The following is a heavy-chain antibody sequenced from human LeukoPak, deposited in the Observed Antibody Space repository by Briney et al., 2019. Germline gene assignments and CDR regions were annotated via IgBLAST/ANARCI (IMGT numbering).Heavy chain of an antibody. D-gene: IGHD6-13*01. CDR2: ISSSSSYI. Sequence: GGSLRLSCAASGFTFSSYNINWVRQAPGKGLEWVSSISSSSSYIYYADSVKGRFTISRDNAKNSLFLQMNSLRAEDTAVYYCARDGGSSWYFDYWGQGTLVTVSS. J-gene: IGHJ4*02. V-gene: IGHV3-21*01. CDR3: ARDGGSSWYFDY. CDR1: GFTFSSYN.